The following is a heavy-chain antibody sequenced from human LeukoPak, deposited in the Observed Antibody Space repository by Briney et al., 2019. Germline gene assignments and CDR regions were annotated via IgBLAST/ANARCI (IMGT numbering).Heavy chain of an antibody. J-gene: IGHJ3*02. V-gene: IGHV5-51*01. CDR3: ARHTNPYDIDYAFDI. CDR1: GYSFISYW. CDR2: IYPGDSDT. Sequence: GESLKISCKGSGYSFISYWIVWVRQMPGKGPEWMGIIYPGDSDTRYSPSFQGQVTISADKSINTAYLQWSSLRASDTAMYYCARHTNPYDIDYAFDIWGQGTMVTVSS. D-gene: IGHD3-9*01.